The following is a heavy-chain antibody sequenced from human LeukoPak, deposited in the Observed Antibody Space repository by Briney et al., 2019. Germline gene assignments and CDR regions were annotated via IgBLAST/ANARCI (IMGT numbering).Heavy chain of an antibody. CDR2: IYPDDSDI. CDR3: ARHDLGTGTTRGLDY. Sequence: GESLKISCKGSGYSFTSYWIGWVRQMPGKGLEWMGIIYPDDSDIRYSPSFQGQVTISADKSISTAYLRWSSLKASDTAMYYCARHDLGTGTTRGLDYWGQGTLVTVPS. D-gene: IGHD1-7*01. J-gene: IGHJ4*02. V-gene: IGHV5-51*01. CDR1: GYSFTSYW.